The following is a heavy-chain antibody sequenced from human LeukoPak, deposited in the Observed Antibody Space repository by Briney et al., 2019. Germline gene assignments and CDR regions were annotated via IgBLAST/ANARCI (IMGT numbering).Heavy chain of an antibody. CDR2: INPNSGGT. D-gene: IGHD3-10*01. J-gene: IGHJ6*03. CDR1: GYTFTGYY. V-gene: IGHV1-2*02. CDR3: ARDYYYGSGSYTDYYYYMDV. Sequence: ASVKVSCKASGYTFTGYYMHWVRQAPGQGLGWMGWINPNSGGTNYAQKFQGRVTMTRDTSISTAYMELSRLRSDDTAVYYCARDYYYGSGSYTDYYYYMDVWGKGTTVTVSS.